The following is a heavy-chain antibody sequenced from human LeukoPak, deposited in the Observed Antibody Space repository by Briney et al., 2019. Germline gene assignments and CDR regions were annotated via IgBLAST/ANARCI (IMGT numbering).Heavy chain of an antibody. D-gene: IGHD4-17*01. CDR3: ARALPLRPYNWFDP. CDR2: IYHSGST. V-gene: IGHV4-38-2*02. J-gene: IGHJ5*02. Sequence: SETLSLTCTVSGYSISSGYYWGWIRQPPGKGLEWIGSIYHSGSTYYNPSLKSRVTISVDTSKNQFSLKLSSVTAADTAVYYCARALPLRPYNWFDPWGQGTLVTVSS. CDR1: GYSISSGYY.